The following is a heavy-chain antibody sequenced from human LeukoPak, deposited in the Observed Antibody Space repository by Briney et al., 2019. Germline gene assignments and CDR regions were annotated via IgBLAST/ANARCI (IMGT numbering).Heavy chain of an antibody. CDR3: ARGSGANLYTYSFAF. D-gene: IGHD4/OR15-4a*01. Sequence: GGSLRLSCAASGFTFSNAWMSWVRQAPGKGLGWVGRIKSKTDGGTTDYAAPVKGRFTISRDDSKNTLYLQMNSLKTEDTALYYCARGSGANLYTYSFAFWGQGTLVTVSS. CDR2: IKSKTDGGTT. CDR1: GFTFSNAW. J-gene: IGHJ4*02. V-gene: IGHV3-15*01.